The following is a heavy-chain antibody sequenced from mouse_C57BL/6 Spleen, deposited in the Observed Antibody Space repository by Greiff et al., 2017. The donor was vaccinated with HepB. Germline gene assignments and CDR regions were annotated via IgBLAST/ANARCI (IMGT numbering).Heavy chain of an antibody. CDR1: GYTFTSYW. D-gene: IGHD1-1*01. Sequence: VQLQQSGAELVKPGASVKMSCKASGYTFTSYWITWVKQRPGQGLEWIGDIYPGSGSTNSNEKFKSKATLTVDTSSSTAYMQLSSLTSADSSVCYCAIYHYYYGSRAMDYWGQGTSVTVSS. J-gene: IGHJ4*01. CDR3: AIYHYYYGSRAMDY. CDR2: IYPGSGST. V-gene: IGHV1-55*01.